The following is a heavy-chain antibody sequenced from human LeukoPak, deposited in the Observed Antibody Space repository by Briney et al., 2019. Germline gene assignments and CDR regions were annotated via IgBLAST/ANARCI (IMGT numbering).Heavy chain of an antibody. CDR2: MNPNSGNT. Sequence: ASVKVSCKASGYTFTSYDINWVRQATGQGLEWMGWMNPNSGNTGYAQKFQGRVTITRNTSISTAYMELNNLRSGDTAVYYCARDSSSYWGQGTLVTVSS. V-gene: IGHV1-8*03. D-gene: IGHD6-6*01. CDR3: ARDSSSY. CDR1: GYTFTSYD. J-gene: IGHJ4*02.